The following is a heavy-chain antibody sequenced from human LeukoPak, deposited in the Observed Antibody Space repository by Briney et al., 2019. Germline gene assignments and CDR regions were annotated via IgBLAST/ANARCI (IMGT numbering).Heavy chain of an antibody. CDR3: AKATTRKVVVIAIFDY. CDR2: ISWDGGST. CDR1: GFTFDDYT. Sequence: GGSLRLSCAASGFTFDDYTMHWVRHAPGKGLEWVSLISWDGGSTYYADSVKGRFTIFRDNSKNSLYLQMNSLRTEDTALYYCAKATTRKVVVIAIFDYWGQGTLVTVSS. V-gene: IGHV3-43*01. J-gene: IGHJ4*02. D-gene: IGHD2-21*01.